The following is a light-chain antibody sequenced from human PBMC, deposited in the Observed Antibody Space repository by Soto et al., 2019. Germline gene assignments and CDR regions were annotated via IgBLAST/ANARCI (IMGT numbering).Light chain of an antibody. CDR2: ENN. V-gene: IGLV1-51*01. CDR1: GSNVGSNY. Sequence: QSVLTQPPSMSAAPGQRVTITCFGSGSNVGSNYVSWFRQLPGTAPKLLIYENNKRTSGTPARFSGSRSVTSATLGIAGLQTGDEADYYCAAWDSSRSVVVFGGGTKLTVL. CDR3: AAWDSSRSVVV. J-gene: IGLJ3*02.